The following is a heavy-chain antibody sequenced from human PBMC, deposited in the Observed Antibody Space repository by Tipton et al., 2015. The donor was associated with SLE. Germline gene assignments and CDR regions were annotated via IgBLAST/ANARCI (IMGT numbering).Heavy chain of an antibody. CDR3: ATNYDFWSAFSS. Sequence: GSLRLSCAASGFTFSSYGMHWVRQAPGKGLEWVSSISSSSTYKYYADSVEGRFTISRDNAKKSMYLEMNSLRADDTAVYYCATNYDFWSAFSSWGQGTLVTVSS. CDR2: ISSSSTYK. CDR1: GFTFSSYG. D-gene: IGHD3-3*01. J-gene: IGHJ4*02. V-gene: IGHV3-21*01.